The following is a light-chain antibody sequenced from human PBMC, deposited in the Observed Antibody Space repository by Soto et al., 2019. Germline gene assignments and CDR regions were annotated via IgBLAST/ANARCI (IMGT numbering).Light chain of an antibody. V-gene: IGKV3-20*01. CDR1: QSVSSSF. Sequence: IVMTQSPGTLSLSPGERVTLSCRASQSVSSSFLAWYQQKPGQAPRLLISRASSRATGIPDRFSGSGSGTDFTLTINRLEPEDFAVYYCQQYGSSPLTFGGGTKVEIK. J-gene: IGKJ4*01. CDR3: QQYGSSPLT. CDR2: RAS.